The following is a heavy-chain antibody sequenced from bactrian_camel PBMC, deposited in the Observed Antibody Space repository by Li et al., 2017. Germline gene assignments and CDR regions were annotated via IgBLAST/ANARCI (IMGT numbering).Heavy chain of an antibody. Sequence: HVQLVESGGGSVQAGGSLILSCSASAYDHKWWFMAWFRQAPGKEREGVAAILGASKTAYADSVKGRFTISQDNSDGTLFLQMNNLQPEDTGMFYCAADRGHSPVITAINCGLRTEDYNFWGQGTQVTVS. J-gene: IGHJ4*01. CDR1: AYDHKWWF. CDR3: AADRGHSPVITAINCGLRTEDYNF. V-gene: IGHV3S57*01. CDR2: ILGASKT. D-gene: IGHD2*01.